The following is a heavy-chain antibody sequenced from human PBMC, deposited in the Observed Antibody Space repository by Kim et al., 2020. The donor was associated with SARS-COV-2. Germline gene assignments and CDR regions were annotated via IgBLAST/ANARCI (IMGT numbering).Heavy chain of an antibody. CDR2: TYYRSKWHN. V-gene: IGHV6-1*01. D-gene: IGHD3-22*01. CDR1: GDSVSSNSGS. J-gene: IGHJ6*02. CDR3: GRAGRGYDSSGNLYYYGMDV. Sequence: SQTLSLTCAISGDSVSSNSGSWNWIRQSPSRGLEWLGRTYYRSKWHNEYAVSVESRIIINADTSKNQFSLQLNSVTPEDTAVYYCGRAGRGYDSSGNLYYYGMDVWGQGTTVTVSS.